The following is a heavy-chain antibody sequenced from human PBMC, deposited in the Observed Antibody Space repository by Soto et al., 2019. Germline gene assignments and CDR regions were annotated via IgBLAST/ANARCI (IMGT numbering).Heavy chain of an antibody. Sequence: EVQLLDSGGGLVQPGGSLRLSCEASGFTFSNNAMNCVRQAPGKGLEWVLGISGGGDNTYYADSVKGRFTISRDNSKNTVFLQMNSLRAEDTAVYYCAKERLARGFDYWGQGTLVTVSS. CDR1: GFTFSNNA. CDR3: AKERLARGFDY. J-gene: IGHJ4*02. CDR2: ISGGGDNT. V-gene: IGHV3-23*01.